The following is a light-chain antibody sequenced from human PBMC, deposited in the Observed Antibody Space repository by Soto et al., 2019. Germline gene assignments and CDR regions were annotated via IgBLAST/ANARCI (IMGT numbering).Light chain of an antibody. J-gene: IGLJ2*01. V-gene: IGLV2-14*01. CDR2: EVN. CDR3: SSYTTTNSLVL. CDR1: SSDIGAYDY. Sequence: QSALTQPASLSGSPGQSITISCTGTSSDIGAYDYVSWFQQHPGKAPKLMISEVNNRPSGVSNRFSGSKSGNVASLTISGLQAADEAFYYCSSYTTTNSLVLFGGGTKVTVL.